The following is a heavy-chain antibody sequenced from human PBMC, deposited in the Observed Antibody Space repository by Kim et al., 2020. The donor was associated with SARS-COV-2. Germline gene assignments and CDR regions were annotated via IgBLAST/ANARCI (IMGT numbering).Heavy chain of an antibody. V-gene: IGHV4-59*01. Sequence: SETLSLTCTVSGGSFSSYYWNWIRQPPGKGLEWIGYIYNSGSTNYNPSLKSRVTISVDTSKNQFSLKLSSVTTADTAVYYCAREGYSSSHRNNWFDPWG. CDR3: AREGYSSSHRNNWFDP. CDR1: GGSFSSYY. CDR2: IYNSGST. D-gene: IGHD6-13*01. J-gene: IGHJ5*02.